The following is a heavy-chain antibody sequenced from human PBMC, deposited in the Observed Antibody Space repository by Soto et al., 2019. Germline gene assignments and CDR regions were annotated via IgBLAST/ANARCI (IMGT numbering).Heavy chain of an antibody. D-gene: IGHD1-26*01. CDR2: IYYSGST. CDR1: GCSISSYY. Sequence: SETLSLTCTFSGCSISSYYWSWIRQPPGKGLEWIGYIYYSGSTNYNPSLQSRVTVSIDKSKNQFSLSLSSVTAADTAIYYCASHLGATRGPFDFWGQGILVTVSS. V-gene: IGHV4-59*12. CDR3: ASHLGATRGPFDF. J-gene: IGHJ4*02.